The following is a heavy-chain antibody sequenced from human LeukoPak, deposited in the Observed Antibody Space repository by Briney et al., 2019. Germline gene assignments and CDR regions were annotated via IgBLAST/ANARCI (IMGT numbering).Heavy chain of an antibody. D-gene: IGHD2-15*01. J-gene: IGHJ4*02. CDR3: ATKRYCSGGSCGNY. V-gene: IGHV3-53*01. CDR2: IYSGGST. Sequence: GGSLRLSCAASGFTVSSNYMSWVRQAPGKGLEWVSVIYSGGSTYYADSVKGRFTISRDNSKNTLYLQMNSLRAEDTAVYYRATKRYCSGGSCGNYWGQGTLVTVSS. CDR1: GFTVSSNY.